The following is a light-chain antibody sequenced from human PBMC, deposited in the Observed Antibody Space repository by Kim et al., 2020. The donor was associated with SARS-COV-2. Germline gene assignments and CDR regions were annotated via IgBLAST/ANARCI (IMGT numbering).Light chain of an antibody. CDR1: QSLLNSDGNTY. CDR2: KIS. V-gene: IGKV2-24*01. J-gene: IGKJ1*01. CDR3: MQATQFPWT. Sequence: DIVMTQTPLSSPVTLGQPASISCRSSQSLLNSDGNTYLSWVQQRPGQPPRLLIYKISNRFSVVPDRFSGSGAGTDFTLKISSVEVEDVGVYYCMQATQFPWTFGQGTKVDIK.